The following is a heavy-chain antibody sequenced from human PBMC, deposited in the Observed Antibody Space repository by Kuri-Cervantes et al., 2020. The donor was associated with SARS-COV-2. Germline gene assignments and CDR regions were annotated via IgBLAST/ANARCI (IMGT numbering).Heavy chain of an antibody. Sequence: GESLKISCAASGFPFRSYWMHWVRQAPGKGLEWVSYISSSSSTTYYADSVKGRFTISRDNAKNSLYLQMNSLRAEDTAVYYCSRTYDSSGSLYYYYYMDVWGKGTTVTVSS. CDR3: SRTYDSSGSLYYYYYMDV. J-gene: IGHJ6*03. CDR2: ISSSSSTT. D-gene: IGHD3-22*01. CDR1: GFPFRSYW. V-gene: IGHV3-48*01.